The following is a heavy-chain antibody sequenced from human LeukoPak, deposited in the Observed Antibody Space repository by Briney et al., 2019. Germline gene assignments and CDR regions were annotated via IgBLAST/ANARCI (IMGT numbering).Heavy chain of an antibody. V-gene: IGHV4-39*01. J-gene: IGHJ4*02. CDR1: GGSISSSSYY. D-gene: IGHD3-10*01. CDR3: ARQGVRGVIHFDY. CDR2: IYYSGST. Sequence: SETLSLTCTASGGSISSSSYYWGWIRQPPGKGLEWIGSIYYSGSTYYNPSLKSRVTISVDTSKNQFSLKLSSVTAADTAVYYCARQGVRGVIHFDYWGQGTLVTVSS.